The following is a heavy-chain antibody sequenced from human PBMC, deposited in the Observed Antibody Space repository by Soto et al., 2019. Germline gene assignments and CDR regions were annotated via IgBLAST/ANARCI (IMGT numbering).Heavy chain of an antibody. V-gene: IGHV3-23*04. CDR1: GFTFGSSA. J-gene: IGHJ4*02. Sequence: VQLVESGGGVVQPGRSLRLSCAASGFTFGSSAMNWVRQAPGKGLEWVSAISAGGGNTYYADSVKGRFTISRDNSKNTLYLQMNSLRAEDTAVYYCAKVLSAKYYFDYWGQGTLVTVSS. CDR3: AKVLSAKYYFDY. CDR2: ISAGGGNT. D-gene: IGHD3-3*01.